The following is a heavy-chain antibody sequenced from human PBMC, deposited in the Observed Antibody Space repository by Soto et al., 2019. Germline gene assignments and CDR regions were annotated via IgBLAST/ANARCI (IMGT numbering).Heavy chain of an antibody. D-gene: IGHD3-16*02. CDR3: ARRFSTFGGVIVIPYFDY. V-gene: IGHV5-51*01. CDR1: GYSFTSYW. Sequence: GESLKISCKGSGYSFTSYWIGWVRQMPGKGLEWMGIIYPGDSDTRYSPSFQGQVTISADKSISTAYLQWSSLKASDTAMYYCARRFSTFGGVIVIPYFDYWGQGTLVTVSS. J-gene: IGHJ4*02. CDR2: IYPGDSDT.